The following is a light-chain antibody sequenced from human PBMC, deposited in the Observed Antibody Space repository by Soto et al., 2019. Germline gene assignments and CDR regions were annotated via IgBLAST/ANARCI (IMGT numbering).Light chain of an antibody. CDR3: VLYMGSAWV. V-gene: IGLV8-61*01. Sequence: VVPQDPSFSVSPGGTVTVTCGLSSGSVSTSYDPSWYQQTPGQAPRTLIYSTNPRSSGVPDRFSGSILGNKAALTITGAQADDESDYYCVLYMGSAWVFGGGTKVTVL. CDR2: STN. CDR1: SGSVSTSYD. J-gene: IGLJ3*02.